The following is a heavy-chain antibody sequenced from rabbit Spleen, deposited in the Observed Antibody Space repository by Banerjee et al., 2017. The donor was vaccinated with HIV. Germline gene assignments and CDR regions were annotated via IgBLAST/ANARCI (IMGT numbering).Heavy chain of an antibody. D-gene: IGHD2-1*01. CDR2: IYSLSGSA. Sequence: QSLEESGGDLVKPGASLTLTCTASGFDFSSSDYMCWVRQAPGKGLEWIGCIYSLSGSAYYASWAKGRFTISKTSSTTLTLQMTSLTAADTATYFCARSTYGYDDYGDLYYAAMDLWGQGTLVTVS. V-gene: IGHV1S40*01. J-gene: IGHJ3*01. CDR3: ARSTYGYDDYGDLYYAAMDL. CDR1: GFDFSSSDY.